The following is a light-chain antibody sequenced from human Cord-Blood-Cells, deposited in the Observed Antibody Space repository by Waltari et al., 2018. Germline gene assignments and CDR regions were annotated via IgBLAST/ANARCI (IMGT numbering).Light chain of an antibody. J-gene: IGKJ4*01. CDR3: QQSYSTPQELT. CDR1: QSISSY. Sequence: DIQMTQSPSSLSASVGDRVTITCRASQSISSYLNWYQQKPGKAPKLLIYAASSLQSGVPSRFSGSGPGTDFTLTISSLQPEDFATYYCQQSYSTPQELTFGGG. CDR2: AAS. V-gene: IGKV1-39*01.